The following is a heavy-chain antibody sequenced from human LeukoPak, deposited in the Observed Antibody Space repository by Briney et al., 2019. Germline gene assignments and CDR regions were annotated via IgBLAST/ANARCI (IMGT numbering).Heavy chain of an antibody. J-gene: IGHJ4*02. CDR3: ARRRVYYYDSSGSFDY. D-gene: IGHD3-22*01. Sequence: PSETLSLTCTVSGGSISSYYWSWIRQPPVKGLEWIGYIYYSGSTNYNPSLKSRVTISVDTSKNQFSLKLSSVTAADTAVYYCARRRVYYYDSSGSFDYWGQGTLVTVSS. CDR1: GGSISSYY. V-gene: IGHV4-59*01. CDR2: IYYSGST.